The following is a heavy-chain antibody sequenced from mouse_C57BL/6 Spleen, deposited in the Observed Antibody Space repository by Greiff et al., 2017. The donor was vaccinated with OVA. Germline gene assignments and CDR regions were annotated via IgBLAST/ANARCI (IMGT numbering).Heavy chain of an antibody. D-gene: IGHD1-1*01. V-gene: IGHV1-75*01. Sequence: VKLMESGPELVKPGASVKISCKASGYTFTDYYINWVKQRPGQGLEWIGWIFPGSGSTYSNEKFKGKATLTVDKSSSTAYMLLSSLTSEDSAVYFCARPHYYGSSYFDYWGQGTTLTVSS. J-gene: IGHJ2*01. CDR1: GYTFTDYY. CDR2: IFPGSGST. CDR3: ARPHYYGSSYFDY.